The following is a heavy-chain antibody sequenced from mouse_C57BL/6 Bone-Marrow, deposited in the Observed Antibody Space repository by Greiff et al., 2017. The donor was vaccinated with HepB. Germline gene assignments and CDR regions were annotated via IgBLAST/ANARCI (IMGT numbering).Heavy chain of an antibody. V-gene: IGHV1-18*01. CDR1: GYTFTDYN. J-gene: IGHJ3*01. Sequence: EVQLVESGPELVKPGASVKIPCKASGYTFTDYNMDWVKQSHGKSLEWIGDINPNNGGTIYNQKFKGKATLTVDKSSSTAYMERRSLTSEDTAVYYCAREGGLLRPWFAYWGQGTLVTVSA. CDR2: INPNNGGT. D-gene: IGHD1-2*01. CDR3: AREGGLLRPWFAY.